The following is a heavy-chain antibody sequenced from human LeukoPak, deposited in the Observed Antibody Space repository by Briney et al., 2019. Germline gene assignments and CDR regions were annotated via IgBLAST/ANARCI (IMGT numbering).Heavy chain of an antibody. CDR1: GGTFSSYA. D-gene: IGHD2-15*01. CDR3: ASAMEGYPHYMDV. V-gene: IGHV1-69*05. Sequence: SVKVSCKASGGTFSSYAISWVRQAPGQGLDWMGRIIPIFGTANYAQKFQGGVTITTDESTSTAYMELSSLRSEDTAVYYCASAMEGYPHYMDVWGKGTTVTVSS. J-gene: IGHJ6*03. CDR2: IIPIFGTA.